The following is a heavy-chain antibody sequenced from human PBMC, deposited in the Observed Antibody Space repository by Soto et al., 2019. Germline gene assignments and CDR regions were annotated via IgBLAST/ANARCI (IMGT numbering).Heavy chain of an antibody. V-gene: IGHV3-23*01. CDR2: IIGSGGST. D-gene: IGHD3-10*01. CDR1: GFTFSSYA. J-gene: IGHJ4*02. CDR3: AKAPKAVWFGEKYYFDY. Sequence: EVPLLESGGGLVQPGGSLRLSCAASGFTFSSYAMSWVRQAPGKGLEWVSVIIGSGGSTYYADSVKGRFTISRDNSKNTLYLQMNSLKTDDTAVYYCAKAPKAVWFGEKYYFDYWGEGTLVTVSS.